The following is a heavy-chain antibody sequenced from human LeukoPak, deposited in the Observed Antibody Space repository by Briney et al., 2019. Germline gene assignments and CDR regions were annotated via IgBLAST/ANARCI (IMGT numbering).Heavy chain of an antibody. J-gene: IGHJ4*02. CDR1: GGSISSGGYY. CDR3: ARFVRFGEPHFDY. V-gene: IGHV4-31*03. D-gene: IGHD3-10*01. Sequence: SETLSLTCTVSGGSISSGGYYWSWIRRHPGKGLEWIGYIYYSGSTYYNPSLKSRVTISVDTSKNQFSLKLSSVTAADTAVYCCARFVRFGEPHFDYWGQGTLVTVSS. CDR2: IYYSGST.